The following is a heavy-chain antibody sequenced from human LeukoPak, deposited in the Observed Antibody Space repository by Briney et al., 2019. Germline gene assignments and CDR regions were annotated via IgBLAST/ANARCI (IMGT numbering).Heavy chain of an antibody. Sequence: GGSLRLSCAASGFTVSSNYMSWVRQAPGKGLEWVSVIYSGGSTYYADSVKGRFTISRDNSKHTLYLQMNSLRAEDTAVYYCAREDVDYDSSGYVYWGQGTLVTVSS. J-gene: IGHJ4*02. CDR1: GFTVSSNY. D-gene: IGHD3-22*01. CDR3: AREDVDYDSSGYVY. CDR2: IYSGGST. V-gene: IGHV3-53*01.